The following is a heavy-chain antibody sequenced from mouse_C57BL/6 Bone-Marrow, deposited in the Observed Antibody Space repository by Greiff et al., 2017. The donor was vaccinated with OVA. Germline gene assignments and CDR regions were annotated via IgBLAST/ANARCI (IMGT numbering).Heavy chain of an antibody. D-gene: IGHD1-1*01. CDR3: ARCPLLLRSYFDY. Sequence: DVKLVESGGDLVKPGGSLKLSCAASGFTFSSYGMSWVRQTPDKRLEWVATISSGGSYTYYPDSVKGRFTISRANAKNPLYLQMSSLKSEDTAMYYCARCPLLLRSYFDYWGQGTTLTVSS. J-gene: IGHJ2*01. CDR2: ISSGGSYT. CDR1: GFTFSSYG. V-gene: IGHV5-6*02.